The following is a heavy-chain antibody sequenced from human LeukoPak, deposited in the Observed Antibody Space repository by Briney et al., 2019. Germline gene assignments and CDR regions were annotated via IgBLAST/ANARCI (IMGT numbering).Heavy chain of an antibody. D-gene: IGHD6-13*01. J-gene: IGHJ6*03. CDR3: ARGLYSSWLKIYYYYYYMDV. CDR2: MNPNSGNT. Sequence: ASVKVSCKASGYTFTSYDINWVRQATGQGLEWMGWMNPNSGNTGYAQKFQGRVTITRNTSISTAYMELSSLRSEDTAVYYCARGLYSSWLKIYYYYYYMDVWGKGTTVTVSS. CDR1: GYTFTSYD. V-gene: IGHV1-8*03.